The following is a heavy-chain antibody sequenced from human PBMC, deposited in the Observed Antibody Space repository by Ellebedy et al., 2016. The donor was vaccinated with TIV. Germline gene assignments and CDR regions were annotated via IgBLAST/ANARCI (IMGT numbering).Heavy chain of an antibody. D-gene: IGHD4-17*01. V-gene: IGHV3-30*01. CDR2: ISYDGSKK. CDR1: GFTFNSYA. J-gene: IGHJ5*02. CDR3: ARGPLFLVTTDWFDP. Sequence: PGGSLRLSCAASGFTFNSYAMHWVRQAPGKGLEWMAIISYDGSKKYYADSVKGRFTISRDNSKNTLYLVMNSLRAEDTAVYYCARGPLFLVTTDWFDPWGQGTLVTVSS.